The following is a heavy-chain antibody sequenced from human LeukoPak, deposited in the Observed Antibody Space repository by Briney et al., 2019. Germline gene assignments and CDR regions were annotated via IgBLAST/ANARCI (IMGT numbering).Heavy chain of an antibody. CDR2: IYYSGST. CDR3: ARRCYSWVDY. V-gene: IGHV4-39*01. Sequence: SETLSLTCTASGVSISTSYYWGWIRQPPGKGLEWIGSIYYSGSTYYNPSLKSRVTISVDTSKDQFSLKLSSVTAADTAVYYCARRCYSWVDYWGQGTLVTVSS. CDR1: GVSISTSYY. J-gene: IGHJ4*02. D-gene: IGHD2-15*01.